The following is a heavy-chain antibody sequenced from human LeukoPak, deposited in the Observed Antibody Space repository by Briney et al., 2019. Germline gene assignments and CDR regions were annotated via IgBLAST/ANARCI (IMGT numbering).Heavy chain of an antibody. V-gene: IGHV3-66*01. Sequence: PGGSLRLSCAASGFTVSSNYMSWVRQAPGKGLEWVSVIYSGGGTYYADSVKGRFTISRDNSKNTLYLQMNGLRAEDTAVYYCAREGIGSYYFDYWGQGTLVTVSS. CDR2: IYSGGGT. J-gene: IGHJ4*02. D-gene: IGHD2-15*01. CDR3: AREGIGSYYFDY. CDR1: GFTVSSNY.